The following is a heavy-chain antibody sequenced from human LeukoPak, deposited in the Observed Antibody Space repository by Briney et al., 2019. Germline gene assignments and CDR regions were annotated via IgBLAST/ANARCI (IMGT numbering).Heavy chain of an antibody. CDR2: IYHSGST. Sequence: PSETLSLTCAVYGGSFSGYYWSWIRQPPGKGLEWIGSIYHSGSTYYNPSLKSRVTISVDTSKNRFSLKLSSVTAADTAVYYCARHRPVVPAAIDYWGQGTLVTVSS. D-gene: IGHD2-2*01. CDR3: ARHRPVVPAAIDY. V-gene: IGHV4-34*01. CDR1: GGSFSGYY. J-gene: IGHJ4*02.